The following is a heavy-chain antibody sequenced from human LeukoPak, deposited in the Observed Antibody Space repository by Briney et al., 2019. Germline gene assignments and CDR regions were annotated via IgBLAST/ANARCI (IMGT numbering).Heavy chain of an antibody. Sequence: SETLPLTCAVYGGSFSGYYWSWIRQPPGKGLEWIGEINHSGSTNYNPSLKSRVTISVDTSKNQFSLKLISVTAADTAVYYCARVKGVVTAILDYWGQGTLVTVSS. J-gene: IGHJ4*02. CDR3: ARVKGVVTAILDY. CDR1: GGSFSGYY. V-gene: IGHV4-34*01. D-gene: IGHD2-21*02. CDR2: INHSGST.